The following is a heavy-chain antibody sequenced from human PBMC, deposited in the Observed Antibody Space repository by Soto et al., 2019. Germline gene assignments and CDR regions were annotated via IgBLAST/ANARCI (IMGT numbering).Heavy chain of an antibody. Sequence: QAQLVQSEAEMKKPGASVKVSCKASGYTFTGYDINWVRQATGQGLEWMGWMNPNSGNTGYAQNFQGRVTMTRDNSITTAYMELTSLRDDDSAVYYCAGEKVGTTGIDFWGQGTLVTVSS. J-gene: IGHJ4*02. D-gene: IGHD1-26*01. V-gene: IGHV1-8*01. CDR2: MNPNSGNT. CDR1: GYTFTGYD. CDR3: AGEKVGTTGIDF.